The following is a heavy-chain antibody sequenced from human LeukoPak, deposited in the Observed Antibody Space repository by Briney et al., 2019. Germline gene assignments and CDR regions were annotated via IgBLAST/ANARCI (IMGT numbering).Heavy chain of an antibody. CDR2: IYYSGST. CDR3: ARDDGSRSYSVY. V-gene: IGHV4-59*01. CDR1: GGSINSYY. Sequence: SETLSLTCIVSGGSINSYYWSWIRQPPGKGLEWIGYIYYSGSTNYNPSLKSRVTISVDTSKTQFSLKLSSVSAADTAVYYCARDDGSRSYSVYWGQGTLVTVSS. D-gene: IGHD1-26*01. J-gene: IGHJ4*02.